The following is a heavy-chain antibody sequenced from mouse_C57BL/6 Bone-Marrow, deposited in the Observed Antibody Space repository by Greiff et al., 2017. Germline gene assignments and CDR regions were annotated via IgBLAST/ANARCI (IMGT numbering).Heavy chain of an antibody. Sequence: QVQLQQPGAKLVKPGASVKVSCKASGYTFTSYWMHWVKQRPGQGLEWIGRLHPSDSDTNYNQKFKGKATLTVDQSSSTAYMQPSSLTSEDSAVYYCAMDIYYDDGGSRDLAMDYWGQGTSVTVSS. CDR3: AMDIYYDDGGSRDLAMDY. CDR1: GYTFTSYW. D-gene: IGHD2-4*01. J-gene: IGHJ4*01. CDR2: LHPSDSDT. V-gene: IGHV1-74*01.